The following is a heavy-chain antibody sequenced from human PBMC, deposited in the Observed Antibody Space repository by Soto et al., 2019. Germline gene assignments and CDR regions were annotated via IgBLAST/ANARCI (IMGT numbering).Heavy chain of an antibody. D-gene: IGHD2-21*01. CDR2: IYYNGNT. J-gene: IGHJ6*02. V-gene: IGHV4-59*01. Sequence: QVPLQESGPGLVKPSETLSLTCTVSGGSISSYYWSWIRQSPGKGLEWIGYIYYNGNTNYNPSLKRRLTISVDTSKNQFSLKLSSVTAADTAVYYCARDLGVMAYYYYGMDVWGQGTTVTVSS. CDR1: GGSISSYY. CDR3: ARDLGVMAYYYYGMDV.